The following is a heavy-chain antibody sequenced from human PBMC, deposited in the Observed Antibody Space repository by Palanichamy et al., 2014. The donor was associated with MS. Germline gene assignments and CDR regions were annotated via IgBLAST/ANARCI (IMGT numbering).Heavy chain of an antibody. CDR1: GYAFTDYA. CDR2: INAGNGNT. V-gene: IGHV1-3*01. J-gene: IGHJ4*02. CDR3: AREHDSWSGYSFDF. D-gene: IGHD3-3*01. Sequence: QVQLVQSGAEVKKPGASVEVSCKASGYAFTDYAIHWVRQAPGQRLEWMGWINAGNGNTKYSQKFQSRVTITRDTSADTAYMELSSLRSEDTALYYCAREHDSWSGYSFDFWGQGTLVTASS.